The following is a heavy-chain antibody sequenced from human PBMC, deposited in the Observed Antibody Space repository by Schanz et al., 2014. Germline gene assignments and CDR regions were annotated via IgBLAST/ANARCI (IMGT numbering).Heavy chain of an antibody. D-gene: IGHD6-13*01. CDR1: GFTFSSYA. CDR2: ITRSGGGT. V-gene: IGHV3-64*04. Sequence: QVQLVESGGGVVQPGRSLRLSCSASGFTFSSYAMHWVRQASGKGLEYVSAITRSGGGTYYSDSVKGRFTISRDNSKNTLYLQMNSLRAEDTSVYFCARVRRRIATPSTPSFRNYYYYAMDVWGRGTTVAVSS. CDR3: ARVRRRIATPSTPSFRNYYYYAMDV. J-gene: IGHJ6*02.